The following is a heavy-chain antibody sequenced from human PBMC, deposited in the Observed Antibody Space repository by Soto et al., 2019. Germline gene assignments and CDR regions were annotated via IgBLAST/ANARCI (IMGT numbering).Heavy chain of an antibody. V-gene: IGHV3-74*01. CDR1: GFIFSNCW. J-gene: IGHJ4*02. CDR2: IYFDGITT. Sequence: PGGSLRLSCVASGFIFSNCWMHWVRQAPGKGLVWVSRIYFDGITTNYADSVKGRLTVSSDNAKNTVDLHVNTLRDEDTAVYYCARVGAMGVDYLGQGTLVTVSS. D-gene: IGHD1-26*01. CDR3: ARVGAMGVDY.